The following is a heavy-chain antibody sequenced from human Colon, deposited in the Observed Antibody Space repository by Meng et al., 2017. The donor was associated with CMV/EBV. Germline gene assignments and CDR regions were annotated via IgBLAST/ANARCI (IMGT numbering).Heavy chain of an antibody. D-gene: IGHD1-26*01. CDR2: IDNYGTIT. CDR1: GFTFNTYA. Sequence: QGELVGVGEGVVQPGGSLRLSCVASGFTFNTYAMHWVRQAPGKGLEWVARIDNYGTITSYADSVKGRFTISRDNAKNTLYLQIDSLRVDDSAVYYCGRDLSGERDHWGQGTLVTVPS. CDR3: GRDLSGERDH. V-gene: IGHV3-30*19. J-gene: IGHJ4*02.